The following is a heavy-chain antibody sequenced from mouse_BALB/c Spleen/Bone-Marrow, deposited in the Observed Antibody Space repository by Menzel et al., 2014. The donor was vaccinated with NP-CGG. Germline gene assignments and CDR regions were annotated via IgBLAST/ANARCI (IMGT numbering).Heavy chain of an antibody. D-gene: IGHD2-1*01. CDR2: IAPGSGST. Sequence: DLVKPGASVKLSCKASGYTFTNYWINWIKQRPGQGLEWIGRIAPGSGSTYYNEMFKGKATLTVDTSSSTAYIQLSSLSSEDSAVYFCARGIYYGNYVCAMGYWGQGTSVTVSS. J-gene: IGHJ4*01. CDR1: GYTFTNYW. V-gene: IGHV1S41*01. CDR3: ARGIYYGNYVCAMGY.